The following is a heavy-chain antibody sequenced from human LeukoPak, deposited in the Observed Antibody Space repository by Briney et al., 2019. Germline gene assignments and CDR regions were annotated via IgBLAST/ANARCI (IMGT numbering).Heavy chain of an antibody. V-gene: IGHV3-23*01. J-gene: IGHJ4*02. CDR1: GFTFSNYV. D-gene: IGHD3-10*01. CDR2: ILSGGST. Sequence: GGFLRLSCAASGFTFSNYVMNWVRQAPGKGLEWVSAILSGGSTYYADPVKGRFTISRDNSKNTLYLQMNSLRAEDTAVYYCAKDRSGSYYNEGGFDYWGQGTLVTVSS. CDR3: AKDRSGSYYNEGGFDY.